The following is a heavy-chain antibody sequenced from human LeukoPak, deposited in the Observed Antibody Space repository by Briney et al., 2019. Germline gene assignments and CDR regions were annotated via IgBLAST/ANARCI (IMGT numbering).Heavy chain of an antibody. D-gene: IGHD5-12*01. J-gene: IGHJ4*02. CDR2: IYSGGAT. CDR3: ARGGLSSGYYYFDY. V-gene: IGHV3-66*01. Sequence: PGGSLRLSCVVSGFTVSRNYMSWVRQAPGKGLEWVSIIYSGGATYYADSVKGRFTISRDNSKNTLYLQMNSLRAEDTAVYYCARGGLSSGYYYFDYWGQGTLVTVSS. CDR1: GFTVSRNY.